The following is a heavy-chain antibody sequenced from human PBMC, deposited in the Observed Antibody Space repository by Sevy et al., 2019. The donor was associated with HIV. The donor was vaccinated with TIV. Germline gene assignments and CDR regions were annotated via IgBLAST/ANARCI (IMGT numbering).Heavy chain of an antibody. CDR2: ISSGFSTI. J-gene: IGHJ4*02. CDR3: ARDNGDYFLSTSVFDY. V-gene: IGHV3-48*01. CDR1: GFTFSSYS. Sequence: GGSLRLSCAASGFTFSSYSMNWVRQAPGKGLEWVSYISSGFSTIHYADSVKGRFTISRDNAKNSLYQQMNRLRAEDTDVYYCARDNGDYFLSTSVFDYWGQGTLVTVSS. D-gene: IGHD4-17*01.